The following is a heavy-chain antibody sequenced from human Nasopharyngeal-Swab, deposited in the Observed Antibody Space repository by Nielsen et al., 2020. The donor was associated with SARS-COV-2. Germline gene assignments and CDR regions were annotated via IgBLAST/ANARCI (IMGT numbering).Heavy chain of an antibody. V-gene: IGHV3-13*05. Sequence: GESLKISCAASGFTFSSYDMHWVRQATGKGLEWVSAIGTAGDPYYPGSVKGRFTISRENAKNPLYLQMNSLRAGDTAVYYRARARSVAGTGDDAFDIWGQGTMVTVSS. CDR1: GFTFSSYD. CDR3: ARARSVAGTGDDAFDI. D-gene: IGHD6-19*01. CDR2: IGTAGDP. J-gene: IGHJ3*02.